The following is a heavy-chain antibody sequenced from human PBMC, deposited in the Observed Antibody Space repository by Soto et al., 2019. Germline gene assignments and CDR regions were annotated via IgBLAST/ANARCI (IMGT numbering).Heavy chain of an antibody. J-gene: IGHJ6*02. D-gene: IGHD5-12*01. CDR1: GGTFVNSA. CDR2: IIPIFPTP. V-gene: IGHV1-69*12. Sequence: QVQLVQSGAEVKKPGSSVTVSCKASGGTFVNSAITWVRQAPGQGLEWMGGIIPIFPTPDYAQKFQGRVTITADDATSTANMELTSLSSEDTAMYYGARAKDRLLLSGNYYCAMDVWSQGTTVTASS. CDR3: ARAKDRLLLSGNYYCAMDV.